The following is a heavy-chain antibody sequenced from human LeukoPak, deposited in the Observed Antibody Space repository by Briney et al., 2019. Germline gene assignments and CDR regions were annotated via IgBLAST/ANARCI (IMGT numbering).Heavy chain of an antibody. CDR2: IYYSGST. V-gene: IGHV4-39*07. J-gene: IGHJ4*02. CDR1: GGSISSSSYY. CDR3: ARGRYFDY. Sequence: SETLSLTCTVSGGSISSSSYYWGWIRQPPGKGLEWIGSIYYSGSTYYNPSLKSRVTISVDTSKNQFSLKLSSVTAADTAIYYCARGRYFDYWGQGTLVTVSS.